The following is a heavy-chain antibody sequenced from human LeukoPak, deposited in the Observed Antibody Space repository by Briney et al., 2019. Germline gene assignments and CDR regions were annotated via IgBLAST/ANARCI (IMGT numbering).Heavy chain of an antibody. D-gene: IGHD1-26*01. CDR3: ATGLELDFDY. CDR2: SDPEDGET. CDR1: GYTLTELS. J-gene: IGHJ4*02. Sequence: ASVKVSCKVSGYTLTELSMHWVRQAPGKGLEWMGGSDPEDGETIYAQKFQGRVTMTEDTSTDTAYMELSSLGSEDTAVYYCATGLELDFDYWGQGTLVTVSS. V-gene: IGHV1-24*01.